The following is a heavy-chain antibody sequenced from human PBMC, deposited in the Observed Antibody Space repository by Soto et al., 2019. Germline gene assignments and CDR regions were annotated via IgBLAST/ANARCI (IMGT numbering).Heavy chain of an antibody. Sequence: ASVKVSCKASGYTFTSYAMHWVRQAPGQRLEWMGWIDAGNGNTKYSQKFQGRVTITRDTSTSTAYMELSSLRSEDTAVYYCARVGNTRVYSGSYYPFDYWGQGTLVTVSS. V-gene: IGHV1-3*01. D-gene: IGHD1-26*01. CDR3: ARVGNTRVYSGSYYPFDY. J-gene: IGHJ4*02. CDR2: IDAGNGNT. CDR1: GYTFTSYA.